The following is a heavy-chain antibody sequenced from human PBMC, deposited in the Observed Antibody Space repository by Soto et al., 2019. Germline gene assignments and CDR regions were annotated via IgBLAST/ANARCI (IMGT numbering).Heavy chain of an antibody. V-gene: IGHV4-31*03. CDR1: GGSISSGGYY. Sequence: SETLSLTCTVSGGSISSGGYYWSWIRQHPGKGLEWTGYIYYSGSTYYNPSLKSRVTISVDTSKNQFSLKLSSVTAADTAVYYCAREPRAGPGSSSWPDYWGQGTLVTVSS. J-gene: IGHJ4*02. CDR3: AREPRAGPGSSSWPDY. CDR2: IYYSGST. D-gene: IGHD6-13*01.